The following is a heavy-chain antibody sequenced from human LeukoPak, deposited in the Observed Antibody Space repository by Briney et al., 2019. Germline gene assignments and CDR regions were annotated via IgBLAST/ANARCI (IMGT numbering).Heavy chain of an antibody. CDR1: CGYITDYY. CDR3: ARDPIGGNTKFDP. D-gene: IGHD3-10*01. V-gene: IGHV4-4*07. CDR2: IYNCGIT. J-gene: IGHJ5*02. Sequence: SETLSLTCCVSCGYITDYYWSWIRQPAGKGLEGIGRIYNCGITNYNPSLNRRVTMSVDTSKNQCSLELKSMTAADTAVYYCARDPIGGNTKFDPWGQGTLVTVSS.